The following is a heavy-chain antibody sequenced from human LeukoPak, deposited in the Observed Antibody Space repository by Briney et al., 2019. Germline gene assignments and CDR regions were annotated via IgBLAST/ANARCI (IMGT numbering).Heavy chain of an antibody. D-gene: IGHD3-10*01. Sequence: ASVKVSCKASGYTFTSYYMHWVRQAPGQGLEWMGIINPSGGSTSYAQKFQGRVTMTRDMSTSTVYMELSSLRSEDTAVYYCARAPRLWFGDLRATFDYWGQGTLVTVSS. V-gene: IGHV1-46*01. CDR2: INPSGGST. CDR3: ARAPRLWFGDLRATFDY. J-gene: IGHJ4*02. CDR1: GYTFTSYY.